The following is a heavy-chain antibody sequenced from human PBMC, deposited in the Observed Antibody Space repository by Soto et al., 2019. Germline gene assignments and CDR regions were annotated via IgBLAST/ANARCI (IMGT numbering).Heavy chain of an antibody. D-gene: IGHD3-10*01. Sequence: SETLSLTCTVSGGSISSSSYYWGWIRQPPGKGLEWIGSIYYSGSTYYNPSLKSRVTISVDTSKNQFSLKLSSVTAADTAVYYCARHRKVRGVIVWWFDPWGQGTLVTVSS. V-gene: IGHV4-39*01. J-gene: IGHJ5*02. CDR3: ARHRKVRGVIVWWFDP. CDR1: GGSISSSSYY. CDR2: IYYSGST.